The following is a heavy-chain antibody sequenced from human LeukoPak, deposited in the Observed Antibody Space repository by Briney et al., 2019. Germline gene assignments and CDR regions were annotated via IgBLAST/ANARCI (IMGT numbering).Heavy chain of an antibody. J-gene: IGHJ6*04. CDR1: RGSMSSGTYY. Sequence: SETLSLTCTVSRGSMSSGTYYWGWIRQPPGKGLEWIASIRYLGSTFYNPSLQSRVTMSVDTSKNQFSLKLSSVTAADTAVYYCARDPFLYSRETTDVWGKGTTVTVSS. V-gene: IGHV4-39*07. CDR3: ARDPFLYSRETTDV. CDR2: IRYLGST. D-gene: IGHD6-13*01.